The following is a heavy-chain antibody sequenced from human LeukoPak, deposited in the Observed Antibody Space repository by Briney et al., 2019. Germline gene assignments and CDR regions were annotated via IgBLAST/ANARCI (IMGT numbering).Heavy chain of an antibody. J-gene: IGHJ4*02. CDR1: GFTFSSYG. V-gene: IGHV3-30*18. D-gene: IGHD6-19*01. Sequence: GGSLRLSCAASGFTFSSYGMHWVRQAPGKGLEWVAVISYDGSNKYYADSVKGRFTISRDNSKNTLYLQMNSLRAEDTAVYYCAKALPLIAVAAPFDYWGQGTLVTVSS. CDR2: ISYDGSNK. CDR3: AKALPLIAVAAPFDY.